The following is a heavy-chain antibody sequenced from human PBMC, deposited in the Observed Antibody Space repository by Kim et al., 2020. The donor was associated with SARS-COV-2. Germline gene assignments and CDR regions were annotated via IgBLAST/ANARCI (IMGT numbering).Heavy chain of an antibody. V-gene: IGHV4-39*01. Sequence: PSLKGRITMSVDTSKNQFSLKLNSVTAADTAVYYCATITSYTSTWPADFWGQGTLVTVSS. J-gene: IGHJ4*02. CDR3: ATITSYTSTWPADF. D-gene: IGHD2-2*01.